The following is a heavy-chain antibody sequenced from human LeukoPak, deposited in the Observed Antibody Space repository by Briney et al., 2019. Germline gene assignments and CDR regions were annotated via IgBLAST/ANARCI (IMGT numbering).Heavy chain of an antibody. CDR1: GGSISSGGYS. CDR2: IYHSGST. Sequence: SETPSLTCAVSGGSISSGGYSWSWIRQPPGKGLEWIGYIYHSGSTYYNPSLKSRVTISVDRSKNQFSLKLSSVTAADTAVYYCATSNSGYFDYWGQGTLVTVSS. D-gene: IGHD2/OR15-2a*01. V-gene: IGHV4-30-2*01. J-gene: IGHJ4*02. CDR3: ATSNSGYFDY.